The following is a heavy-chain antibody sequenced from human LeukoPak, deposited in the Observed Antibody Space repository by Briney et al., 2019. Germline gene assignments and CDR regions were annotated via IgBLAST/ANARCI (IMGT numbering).Heavy chain of an antibody. J-gene: IGHJ4*02. CDR2: IYYSGST. CDR3: ARDLGIAATTDY. V-gene: IGHV4-31*03. Sequence: SETLSLTCTVSGGSISSGGYYWSWIRQHPGKGLEWIGYIYYSGSTYYNPSLKSRVTISVDTSKNQFSLKLSSVTAADTAVYYCARDLGIAATTDYWGQGTLVTVSS. CDR1: GGSISSGGYY. D-gene: IGHD6-13*01.